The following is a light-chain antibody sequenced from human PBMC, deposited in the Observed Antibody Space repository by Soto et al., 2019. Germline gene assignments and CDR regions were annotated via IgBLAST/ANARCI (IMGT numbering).Light chain of an antibody. CDR1: SSDVGGYHY. V-gene: IGLV2-14*01. CDR3: SSYTSSSTLV. J-gene: IGLJ3*02. Sequence: QSVLTQPASVSGSPGQSITISCTGTSSDVGGYHYVSWYQQHPGKAPKLMIYEVSNRPSGVSNRVSGSKSGNTASLTISGLQAEDEADYLCSSYTSSSTLVFGGGTKLTVL. CDR2: EVS.